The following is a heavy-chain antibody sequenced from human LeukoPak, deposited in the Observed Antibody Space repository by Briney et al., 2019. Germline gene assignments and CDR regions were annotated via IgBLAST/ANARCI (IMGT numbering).Heavy chain of an antibody. J-gene: IGHJ4*02. CDR3: TKETGRWELE. Sequence: GRSPRLSCAASGFTFSNYGIHWVRQAPGKGLEWVAVISNDGSNKYYADSVKGRFTISRDNSENTLYLQMNSLRAEDTAVYYCTKETGRWELEWGQGTLVTVSS. V-gene: IGHV3-30*18. CDR1: GFTFSNYG. CDR2: ISNDGSNK. D-gene: IGHD1-26*01.